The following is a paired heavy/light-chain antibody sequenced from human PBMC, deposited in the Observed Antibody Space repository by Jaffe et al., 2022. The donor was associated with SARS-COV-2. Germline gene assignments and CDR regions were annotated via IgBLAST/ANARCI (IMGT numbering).Light chain of an antibody. CDR3: QQRSGWPLT. Sequence: ENVLTQSPATLSVSPGESATLSCRASQSLSNYLAWYQHKPGQAPRLLIYDASNRATGIPARFSGSGSGTDFTLTISSLEPEDFAVYYCQQRSGWPLTFGGGTKVEIK. V-gene: IGKV3-11*01. CDR1: QSLSNY. J-gene: IGKJ4*01. CDR2: DAS.
Heavy chain of an antibody. J-gene: IGHJ4*02. V-gene: IGHV3-23*01. D-gene: IGHD3-22*01. Sequence: EVQLLESGGGLVQPGGSLRLSCAASGFTFSNYAMSWVRQAPGKGLEWVSSISDSATRYADSVKGRFTISRDNSKDTVSLQVNSLRAEDTAVYYCAKSWRSFDSSGYFSFDYWGQGTLVTVSS. CDR3: AKSWRSFDSSGYFSFDY. CDR2: ISDSAT. CDR1: GFTFSNYA.